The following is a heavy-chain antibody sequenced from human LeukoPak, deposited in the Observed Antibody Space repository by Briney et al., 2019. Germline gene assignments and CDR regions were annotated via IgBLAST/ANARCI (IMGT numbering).Heavy chain of an antibody. CDR2: FYTSGST. V-gene: IGHV4-4*07. CDR3: ASSANVEMATNAGSFDY. J-gene: IGHJ4*02. D-gene: IGHD5-24*01. CDR1: GGSISSYY. Sequence: SETLFLTCTVSGGSISSYYWSWLRQPAGKGLEWIGRFYTSGSTNYNSSLKSRVTMSIDTSKNQFSLKLSSLRSEDTAVYYCASSANVEMATNAGSFDYWGQGTLVTVSS.